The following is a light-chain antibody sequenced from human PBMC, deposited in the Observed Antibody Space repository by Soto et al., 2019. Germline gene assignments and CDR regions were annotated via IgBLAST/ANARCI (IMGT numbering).Light chain of an antibody. Sequence: QSVLTQPASVSGSPGQSITISCTGTSSDVGSYNFVSWYQQHPGKAPKLMIYDVNKRPSGVSNRFSGSKSGNTASLTISGLQAEDEADYYCCSYAGSYIFVVFGGGTKLTVL. CDR2: DVN. CDR3: CSYAGSYIFVV. J-gene: IGLJ2*01. CDR1: SSDVGSYNF. V-gene: IGLV2-23*02.